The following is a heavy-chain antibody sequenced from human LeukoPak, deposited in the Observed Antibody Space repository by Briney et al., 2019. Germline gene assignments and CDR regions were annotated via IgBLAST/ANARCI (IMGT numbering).Heavy chain of an antibody. V-gene: IGHV3-21*01. J-gene: IGHJ3*02. CDR3: ARAGEPIDAFDI. CDR1: GFTFSSYS. CDR2: ISSSSSYI. Sequence: PGGSLRLSCAASGFTFSSYSMNWVRQAPGKGLEWVSSISSSSSYIYYADSVKGRFTISRGNAKNSLYLQMNSLRAEDTAVYYCARAGEPIDAFDIWGQGTMVTVSS. D-gene: IGHD7-27*01.